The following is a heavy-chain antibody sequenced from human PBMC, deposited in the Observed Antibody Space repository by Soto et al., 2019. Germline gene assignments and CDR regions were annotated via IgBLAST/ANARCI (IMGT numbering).Heavy chain of an antibody. Sequence: EAQLVESGGGLVQPGGSLRLSCAASGSTFSNYEMHWVRQAPRKGLEYVSGISNNGAHTDYAKSVKGRFTISRDNSENTLYLQMGSLRAEDMALYYCARRGYGSRWPNVYMDVWGKGTTVTVSS. J-gene: IGHJ6*03. CDR3: ARRGYGSRWPNVYMDV. CDR1: GSTFSNYE. CDR2: ISNNGAHT. V-gene: IGHV3-64*01. D-gene: IGHD6-13*01.